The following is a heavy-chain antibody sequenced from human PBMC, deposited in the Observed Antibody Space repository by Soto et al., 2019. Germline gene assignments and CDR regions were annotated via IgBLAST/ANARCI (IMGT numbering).Heavy chain of an antibody. D-gene: IGHD6-19*01. CDR2: SIPIFGTA. CDR1: GGTFSSYA. CDR3: ARGSGGIAVAGVDY. Sequence: QVQLVQSGAEVKKPGSSVKVSCKASGGTFSSYAISWVRQAPGQGLEWMGGSIPIFGTANYAQKFQGRVTITADESTSTAYMELSSLRSEDTAVYYCARGSGGIAVAGVDYWGQGTLVTVSS. V-gene: IGHV1-69*01. J-gene: IGHJ4*02.